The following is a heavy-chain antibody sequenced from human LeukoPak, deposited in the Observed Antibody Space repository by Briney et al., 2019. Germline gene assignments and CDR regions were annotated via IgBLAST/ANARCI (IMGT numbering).Heavy chain of an antibody. CDR2: ISSSSSTI. D-gene: IGHD6-19*01. Sequence: GGSLRLSCAASGFTFSKMNWVRQAPGKGLEWVSYISSSSSTIYYADSVKGRFTISRDNAKNSLYLQMNSLRAEDTAVYYCARETYSSGWTVGFDYWGQGTLVTVSS. CDR1: GFTFSK. J-gene: IGHJ4*02. V-gene: IGHV3-48*01. CDR3: ARETYSSGWTVGFDY.